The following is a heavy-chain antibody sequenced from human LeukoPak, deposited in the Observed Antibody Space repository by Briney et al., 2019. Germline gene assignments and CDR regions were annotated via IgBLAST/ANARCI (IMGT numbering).Heavy chain of an antibody. D-gene: IGHD6-13*01. CDR2: IYPGDSDT. J-gene: IGHJ5*02. Sequence: GESLKISCKGSGYSFSSYWIGWVRQMPGKGLEWMGIIYPGDSDTRYSPSFQGQVTFSADKSISTAYLQWGSLKASDTAIYYCARFRQQPPEFDPWGQGTLVTVSS. CDR3: ARFRQQPPEFDP. CDR1: GYSFSSYW. V-gene: IGHV5-51*01.